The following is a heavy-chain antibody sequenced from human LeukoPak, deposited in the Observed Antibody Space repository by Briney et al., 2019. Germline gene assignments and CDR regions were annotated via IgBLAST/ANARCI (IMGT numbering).Heavy chain of an antibody. J-gene: IGHJ3*02. CDR2: MNPNSGNT. CDR1: GYTFTSYD. CDR3: ARDGSPNAFDI. V-gene: IGHV1-8*01. D-gene: IGHD6-13*01. Sequence: GASVKVSCKASGYTFTSYDINWVRQATGQGLEWMGRMNPNSGNTSYTQKFQGRVTMTRNTSISTAYMELSSLRSEDTAVYYCARDGSPNAFDIWGQGTMVTVSS.